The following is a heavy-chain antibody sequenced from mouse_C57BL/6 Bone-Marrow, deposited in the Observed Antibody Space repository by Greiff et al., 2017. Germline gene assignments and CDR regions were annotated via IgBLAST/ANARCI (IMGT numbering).Heavy chain of an antibody. J-gene: IGHJ3*01. Sequence: QVQLQQSGAELVRPGTSVKVSCKASGYAFTNYLIEWVKQRPGQGLEWIGVINPGSGGTNYNEKFKGKATLTADKSSSTAYMQLSSLTSEDSAVYFCARGDLSGAWFAYWGQGTLVTVSA. V-gene: IGHV1-54*01. CDR1: GYAFTNYL. CDR2: INPGSGGT. CDR3: ARGDLSGAWFAY. D-gene: IGHD1-1*01.